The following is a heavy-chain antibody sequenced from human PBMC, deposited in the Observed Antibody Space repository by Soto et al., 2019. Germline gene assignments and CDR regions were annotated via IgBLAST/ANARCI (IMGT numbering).Heavy chain of an antibody. V-gene: IGHV4-30-2*06. J-gene: IGHJ4*02. CDR1: GGSISNDNYS. D-gene: IGHD2-2*01. CDR2: IYYTGST. Sequence: SETLSLTCTVSGGSISNDNYSWSWIRQSRGKGLEWIGYIYYTGSTYCNPSLKSRVTISIDRSKNQFSLKLTSVTAADTAVYYCERGGFQLLPDYWGQGSLVTVSS. CDR3: ERGGFQLLPDY.